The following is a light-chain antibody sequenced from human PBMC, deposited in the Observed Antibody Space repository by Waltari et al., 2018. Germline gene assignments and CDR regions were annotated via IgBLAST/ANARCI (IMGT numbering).Light chain of an antibody. CDR1: SSDVGHYNL. J-gene: IGLJ3*02. Sequence: QSALTQPASVSGSPGQSITISCTGTSSDVGHYNLVSWYQQHPGQAPKLIIYETTKRPSGGADRFSGSKSGNTASLAVSGLQTEDEAEYYCCSYGGYNTPWVFGGGTKLTVL. CDR3: CSYGGYNTPWV. CDR2: ETT. V-gene: IGLV2-23*01.